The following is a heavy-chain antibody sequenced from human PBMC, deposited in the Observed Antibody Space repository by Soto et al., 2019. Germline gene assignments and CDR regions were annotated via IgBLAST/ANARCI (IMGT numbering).Heavy chain of an antibody. J-gene: IGHJ5*02. D-gene: IGHD3-16*01. V-gene: IGHV4-61*08. Sequence: ETLSLTCRVSGDCVSSGDYYWSWIRQPPGKGLEWIGHVYFSGSTNYIPSLKSRLTMSVDTAKNQFSLKLNSVTAADTAVYYCARIPVDTYMIYWSDPWGQGTQVTVSS. CDR3: ARIPVDTYMIYWSDP. CDR2: VYFSGST. CDR1: GDCVSSGDYY.